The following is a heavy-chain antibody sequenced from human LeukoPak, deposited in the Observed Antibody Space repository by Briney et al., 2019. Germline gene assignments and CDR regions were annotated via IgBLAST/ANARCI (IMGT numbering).Heavy chain of an antibody. D-gene: IGHD6-6*01. J-gene: IGHJ6*02. Sequence: PGGSLRLSCAASGFTFSGYWMHWVRQAPGKGLEWVAVISFDGSKTYYADSMKGRCAISRDNSKNTLYLQMNSLRAEDTAAYYCARDRQPYYHYYGMDVWGQGTTVTVSS. CDR1: GFTFSGYW. CDR3: ARDRQPYYHYYGMDV. V-gene: IGHV3-30*09. CDR2: ISFDGSKT.